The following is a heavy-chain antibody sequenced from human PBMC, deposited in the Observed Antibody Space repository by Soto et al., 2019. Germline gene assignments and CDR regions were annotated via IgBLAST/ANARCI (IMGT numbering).Heavy chain of an antibody. CDR3: ARVVTMIVVAPGH. CDR1: GYTFMRYG. Sequence: ASVKVSCKASGYTFMRYGISWVRQAPGQGLEWMGWINAHNGNTNFAQKFQGRVTMTTDTSTSTAYLELRSLRSDDTAVYYCARVVTMIVVAPGHWGQGTLVTVSS. CDR2: INAHNGNT. D-gene: IGHD3-22*01. V-gene: IGHV1-18*01. J-gene: IGHJ4*02.